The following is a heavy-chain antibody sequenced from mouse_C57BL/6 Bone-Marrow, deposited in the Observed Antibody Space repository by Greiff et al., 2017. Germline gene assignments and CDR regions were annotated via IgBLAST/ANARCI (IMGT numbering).Heavy chain of an antibody. CDR2: IYPGSGNT. CDR3: ARTTVVAHYAMDY. D-gene: IGHD1-1*01. J-gene: IGHJ4*01. Sequence: VKLLESGPELVKPGASVKISCKASGYSFTSYYIHWVKQRPGQGLEWIGWIYPGSGNTKYNEKFKGKATLTADTSSSTAYMQLSSLTSEDSAVYYCARTTVVAHYAMDYWGQGTSVTVSS. V-gene: IGHV1-66*01. CDR1: GYSFTSYY.